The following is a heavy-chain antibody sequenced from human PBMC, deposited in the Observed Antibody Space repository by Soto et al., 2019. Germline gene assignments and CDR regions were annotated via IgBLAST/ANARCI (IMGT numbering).Heavy chain of an antibody. CDR1: GFSFSTYG. CDR3: ARQVRYYYDSSGYYTNYYYYGMDV. Sequence: GGSLRLSCAASGFSFSTYGMHWVRQAPGKGLEWVAVISHDGSDKHYADSVKGRFTISRDNSKNTLYLQMNSLRAEDTAVYYCARQVRYYYDSSGYYTNYYYYGMDVWGQGTTVTVSS. V-gene: IGHV3-30*03. D-gene: IGHD3-22*01. CDR2: ISHDGSDK. J-gene: IGHJ6*02.